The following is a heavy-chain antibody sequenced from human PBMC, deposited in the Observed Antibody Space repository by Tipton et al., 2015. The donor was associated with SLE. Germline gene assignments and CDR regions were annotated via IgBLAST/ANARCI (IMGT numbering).Heavy chain of an antibody. Sequence: LRLSCSVSGGSINSHYWIWIRQPPGKGLEWIGYISYGGGSNYNPSLKRRVTISVDTAKNQFSLKLTSVTTTDTAVYYCARGMVTWRGAIVGVDVWGQGTTVNVSS. CDR3: ARGMVTWRGAIVGVDV. D-gene: IGHD2-21*02. J-gene: IGHJ6*02. CDR2: ISYGGGS. V-gene: IGHV4-59*08. CDR1: GGSINSHY.